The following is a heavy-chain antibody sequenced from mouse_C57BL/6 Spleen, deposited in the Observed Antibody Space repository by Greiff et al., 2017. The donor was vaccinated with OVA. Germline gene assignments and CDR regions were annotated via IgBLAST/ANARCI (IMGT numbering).Heavy chain of an antibody. CDR3: ARVDYYYGSNYFDY. Sequence: VQLQQPGAELVKPGASVKMSCKASGYTFTSYWITWVKQRPGQGLEWIGDIYPGSGSTNYNEKFKSKATLTVDTSSCTAYMQLSSLTSEDSAVYYCARVDYYYGSNYFDYWGQGTTLTVSS. V-gene: IGHV1-55*01. CDR1: GYTFTSYW. D-gene: IGHD1-1*01. J-gene: IGHJ2*01. CDR2: IYPGSGST.